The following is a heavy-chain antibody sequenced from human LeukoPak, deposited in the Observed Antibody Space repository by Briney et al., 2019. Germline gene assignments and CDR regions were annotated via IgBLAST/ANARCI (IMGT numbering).Heavy chain of an antibody. Sequence: GGSLRRSCAASGFTVSSNYMSWLRQAPGKGLEWVSVIYSGGSTYDADSVKGRFTISRDNSKNALYLQMNSLRAEDTAVYYCARLWQQLVAMDVWGKGTTVTVSS. V-gene: IGHV3-53*01. CDR3: ARLWQQLVAMDV. CDR1: GFTVSSNY. CDR2: IYSGGST. D-gene: IGHD6-6*01. J-gene: IGHJ6*03.